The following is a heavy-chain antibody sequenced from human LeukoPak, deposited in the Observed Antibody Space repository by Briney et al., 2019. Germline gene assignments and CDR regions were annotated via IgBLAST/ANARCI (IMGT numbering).Heavy chain of an antibody. V-gene: IGHV3-48*03. D-gene: IGHD6-13*01. J-gene: IGHJ6*03. CDR1: GFTFSSYE. Sequence: PGGSLRLPCAASGFTFSSYEMNWVRQARGKGLEWVSYISSSGSTIYYADSVKGRFTISRDNAKNSLYLQMNSLRAEDTAVYYCARTSSSSWYHYMDVWGKGTTVTISS. CDR2: ISSSGSTI. CDR3: ARTSSSSWYHYMDV.